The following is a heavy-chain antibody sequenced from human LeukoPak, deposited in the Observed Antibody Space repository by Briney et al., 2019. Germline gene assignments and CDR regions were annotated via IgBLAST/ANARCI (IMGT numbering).Heavy chain of an antibody. V-gene: IGHV3-48*01. D-gene: IGHD5-24*01. CDR1: GFTFSSYS. CDR2: ISSSSSTI. J-gene: IGHJ4*02. Sequence: QPGRSLRLSCAASGFTFSSYSLNWVRQAPGKGLEWVSYISSSSSTIYYADSVKGRFTISRDNAKNSLYLQMNSLRAEDTAVYYCAKDWGDGYNVFDYWGQGTLVTVSS. CDR3: AKDWGDGYNVFDY.